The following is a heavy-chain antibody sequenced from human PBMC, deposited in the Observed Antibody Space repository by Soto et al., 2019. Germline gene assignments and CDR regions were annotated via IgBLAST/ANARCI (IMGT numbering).Heavy chain of an antibody. CDR2: ISAYNGNT. J-gene: IGHJ5*02. V-gene: IGHV1-18*04. CDR1: GYTFATYG. CDR3: ARDYSSSWYGWFDP. D-gene: IGHD6-13*01. Sequence: ASVKVSCKASGYTFATYGISWGRQALGQGLEWMGWISAYNGNTKYAQKFQGRVTMTRDTSTSTAYMELRSLRSDDTAVYYCARDYSSSWYGWFDPWGQGTLVTVSS.